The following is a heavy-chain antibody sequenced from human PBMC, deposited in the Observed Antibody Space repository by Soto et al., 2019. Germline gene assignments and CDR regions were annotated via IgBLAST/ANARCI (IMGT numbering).Heavy chain of an antibody. V-gene: IGHV1-18*01. D-gene: IGHD3-10*01. J-gene: IGHJ4*02. CDR2: IRAYNCNT. CDR3: AIGILWEVSTXILAGY. Sequence: ASVQVACKSSGYSFTSYVFSWVLQAPVQGLEWMGWIRAYNCNTNYAQQLQARVTMTTDTCASKGYXDVRSLSSDEKGVYYCAIGILWEVSTXILAGYRGQRPLGTV. CDR1: GYSFTSYV.